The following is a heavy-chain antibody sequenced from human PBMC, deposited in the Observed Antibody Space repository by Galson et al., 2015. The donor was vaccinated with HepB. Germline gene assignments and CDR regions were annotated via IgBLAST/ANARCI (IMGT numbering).Heavy chain of an antibody. D-gene: IGHD2-2*01. CDR1: GFTFSSYT. Sequence: SLRLSCAASGFTFSSYTMNWVRQAPGKGLEWVSDISAYSSSIYYADSTKGRFTISRDNAKDSLYLQMNSLRAEDTAVYYCAREGTNSSRSSYFYYMVVWGKGITVTVSS. CDR2: ISAYSSSI. J-gene: IGHJ6*03. CDR3: AREGTNSSRSSYFYYMVV. V-gene: IGHV3-48*01.